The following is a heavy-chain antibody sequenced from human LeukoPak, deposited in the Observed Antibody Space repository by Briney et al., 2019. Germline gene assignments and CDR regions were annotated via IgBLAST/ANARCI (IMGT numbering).Heavy chain of an antibody. J-gene: IGHJ4*02. D-gene: IGHD4-11*01. CDR2: ISYDGSNK. Sequence: QSGGSLRLSCAASGFTFSRYAMHWVRQAPGKGLEWVAVISYDGSNKYYADSVKGRFTISRDNSKNTLYLQMNSLRAEDTAVYYCARHTVGFDYWGQGTLVTVSS. V-gene: IGHV3-30-3*01. CDR3: ARHTVGFDY. CDR1: GFTFSRYA.